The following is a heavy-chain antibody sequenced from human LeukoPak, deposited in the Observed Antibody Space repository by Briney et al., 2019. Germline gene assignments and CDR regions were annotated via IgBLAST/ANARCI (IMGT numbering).Heavy chain of an antibody. V-gene: IGHV1-2*02. D-gene: IGHD6-13*01. CDR3: ARDLYGSSSWPNFDY. J-gene: IGHJ4*02. CDR1: GYTFTSYD. Sequence: GSVKVSCKASGYTFTSYDINWVRQAPGQGLEWMGWINPNSGGTNYAQKFQGRVTMTRDTSISTAYMEMSRLRSDDTAVYYCARDLYGSSSWPNFDYWGQGTLVTVSS. CDR2: INPNSGGT.